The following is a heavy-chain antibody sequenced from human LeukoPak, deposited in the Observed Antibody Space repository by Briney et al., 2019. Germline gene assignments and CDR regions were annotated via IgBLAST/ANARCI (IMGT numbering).Heavy chain of an antibody. D-gene: IGHD3-10*01. CDR2: INTNTGNP. CDR1: GYTFTSYA. CDR3: ARDDREEWFGELSLFDY. J-gene: IGHJ4*02. V-gene: IGHV7-4-1*02. Sequence: GASVKVSCKASGYTFTSYAMNWVRQAPGQGLEWMGWINTNTGNPTYAQGFTGRFVFSLDTSVSTAYLQISSLKAEDTAVYYCARDDREEWFGELSLFDYWGQGTLVTVSS.